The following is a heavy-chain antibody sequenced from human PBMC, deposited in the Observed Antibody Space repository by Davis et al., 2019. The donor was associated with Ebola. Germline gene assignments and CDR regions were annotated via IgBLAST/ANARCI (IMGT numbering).Heavy chain of an antibody. CDR3: ARHGSRRPTPTFDY. Sequence: PGGSLRLSCKGSGYSFTSYWIGWVRQMPGKGLEWMGIIYPGDSDTRYSPSFQGHVTISADKSISTAYLQWSSLKASDTAMYYCARHGSRRPTPTFDYWGQGTLVTVSS. CDR2: IYPGDSDT. J-gene: IGHJ4*02. V-gene: IGHV5-51*01. D-gene: IGHD3-10*01. CDR1: GYSFTSYW.